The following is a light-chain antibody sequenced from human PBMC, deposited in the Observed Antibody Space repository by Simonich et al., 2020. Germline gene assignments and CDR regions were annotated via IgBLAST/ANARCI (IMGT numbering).Light chain of an antibody. V-gene: IGLV4-69*01. CDR2: LNSDGSH. Sequence: QLVLTQSPSASASLGASVKLTCTLSSGHSSYAIAWHQQQPEKGPRYLMTLNSDGSHSKGDGIPDSFSGSSSGAERYLPISSLQSEDEADYYCQTWGTGIVVFGGGTKLTVL. J-gene: IGLJ2*01. CDR1: SGHSSYA. CDR3: QTWGTGIVV.